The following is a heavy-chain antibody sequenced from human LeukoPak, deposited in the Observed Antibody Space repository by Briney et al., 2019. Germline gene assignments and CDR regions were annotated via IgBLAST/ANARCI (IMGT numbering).Heavy chain of an antibody. CDR3: ATVDTAMVYFDY. V-gene: IGHV4-38-2*01. Sequence: SETLSLTCAVSGYSISSGYYWGWIRQPPGKGLEWIGSIYHSGSTYYNPSLKSRVTISVDTSKKQFSLKLSSVTAADTAVYYCATVDTAMVYFDYWGQGTLVTVSS. J-gene: IGHJ4*02. D-gene: IGHD5-18*01. CDR2: IYHSGST. CDR1: GYSISSGYY.